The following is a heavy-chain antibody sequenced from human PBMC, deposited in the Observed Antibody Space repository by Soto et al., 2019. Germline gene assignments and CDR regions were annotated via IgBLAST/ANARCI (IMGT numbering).Heavy chain of an antibody. J-gene: IGHJ6*02. Sequence: PSETLSLTCAVYGGSFSGYYWSWIRQPPEKGLEWIGEINHSGSTNYNPSLKSRVTISVDTSKNQFSLKLSSVTAADTAVYYCARGTTVTTWGRYYYYGMDVWGQGTTVTVSS. CDR2: INHSGST. V-gene: IGHV4-34*01. D-gene: IGHD4-17*01. CDR3: ARGTTVTTWGRYYYYGMDV. CDR1: GGSFSGYY.